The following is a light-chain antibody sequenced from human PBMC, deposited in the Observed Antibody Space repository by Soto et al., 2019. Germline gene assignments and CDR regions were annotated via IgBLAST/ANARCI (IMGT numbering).Light chain of an antibody. Sequence: DIQMTQSPSSVSASVGDRVTITCRASQSISSYLNWYQQNPGKAPKLLIYAASSLQSGVPSRFSGSGSGTDFTLTISSLQPEDFATYYCQQSYSTPWTFGQGTKVDIK. CDR3: QQSYSTPWT. V-gene: IGKV1-39*01. J-gene: IGKJ1*01. CDR1: QSISSY. CDR2: AAS.